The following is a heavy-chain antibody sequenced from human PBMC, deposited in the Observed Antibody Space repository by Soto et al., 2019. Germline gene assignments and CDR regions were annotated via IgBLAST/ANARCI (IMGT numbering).Heavy chain of an antibody. J-gene: IGHJ2*01. Sequence: EVQLLESGGGLVQPGGSLSLSCAASGFTFSSYAMSWVRQTPGKGLEWVAGISGSGGATYYADSVKGRLTISRDNSNNTLCLQMDCLRAEDTAVYYCAKDLGPPVSSHYPYWYFDVWVRGTLVCVSS. CDR3: AKDLGPPVSSHYPYWYFDV. CDR1: GFTFSSYA. V-gene: IGHV3-23*01. CDR2: ISGSGGAT. D-gene: IGHD2-2*01.